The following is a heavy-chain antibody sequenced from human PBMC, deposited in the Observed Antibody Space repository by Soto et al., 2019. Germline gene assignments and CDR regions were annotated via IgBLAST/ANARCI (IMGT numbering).Heavy chain of an antibody. D-gene: IGHD3-9*01. CDR3: ARFDHYDILVCHMDV. J-gene: IGHJ6*03. Sequence: SETLSLTCTVSGGSISSYYWSWIRQPPGKGLEWIGYIYYSGSTNYNPSLKSRVTISVDTSKNQFSLKLSSVTAADTAVYYCARFDHYDILVCHMDVWGKGTTVTVSS. V-gene: IGHV4-59*01. CDR2: IYYSGST. CDR1: GGSISSYY.